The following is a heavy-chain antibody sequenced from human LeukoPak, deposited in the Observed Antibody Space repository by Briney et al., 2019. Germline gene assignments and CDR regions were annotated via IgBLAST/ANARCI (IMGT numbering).Heavy chain of an antibody. Sequence: PSETLSLTCTVSGGSISSYYWSWVRQPPGKGLEWIGCIYYIGSTNYIPSLKSRVTISVDSSKNQFSLQLNSVTPEDTAVYYCARDQAGLDYWGQGTLVTVSS. CDR2: IYYIGST. CDR3: ARDQAGLDY. V-gene: IGHV4-59*12. CDR1: GGSISSYY. D-gene: IGHD6-13*01. J-gene: IGHJ4*02.